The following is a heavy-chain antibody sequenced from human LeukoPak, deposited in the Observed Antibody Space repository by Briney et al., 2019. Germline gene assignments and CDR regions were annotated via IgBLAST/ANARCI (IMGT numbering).Heavy chain of an antibody. CDR2: ISAYNGNT. CDR3: ARDTDYYDSSGYSDY. Sequence: ASVKVSCKASGYTFTSYGISWVRQAPGQGLEWMGWISAYNGNTNCAQKLQGRVTMTTDTSTSTAYMELRSLRSDDTAVYYCARDTDYYDSSGYSDYWGQGTLVTVSS. V-gene: IGHV1-18*01. CDR1: GYTFTSYG. D-gene: IGHD3-22*01. J-gene: IGHJ4*02.